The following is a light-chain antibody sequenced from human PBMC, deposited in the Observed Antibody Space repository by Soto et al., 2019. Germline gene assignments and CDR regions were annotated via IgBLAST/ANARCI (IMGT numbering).Light chain of an antibody. V-gene: IGLV2-14*03. CDR3: SSCTRTSSVI. CDR1: SSDIGAYAY. CDR2: DVN. J-gene: IGLJ2*01. Sequence: QSALTQPASVSGSPGQSIAISCTGTSSDIGAYAYVSWYQQHPGKVPKLIVFDVNYRPSGVSSRFSGSKSGNTASLTISGLQAEDEADYYCSSCTRTSSVIFGGGTKVTVL.